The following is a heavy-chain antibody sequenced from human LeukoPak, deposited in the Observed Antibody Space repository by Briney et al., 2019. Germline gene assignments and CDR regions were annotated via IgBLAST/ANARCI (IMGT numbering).Heavy chain of an antibody. J-gene: IGHJ4*02. Sequence: GGSLRLSCAASGFTFSTCAMGWGRQAPGKGLGWGSAISGSGGSTFYADSVKGRFTISRDNSKNTVYLQMNSLRAENTAVYYCAKDEGDSGYSGYDSRPSFDYWGQGTLVTVSS. CDR3: AKDEGDSGYSGYDSRPSFDY. D-gene: IGHD5-12*01. CDR1: GFTFSTCA. V-gene: IGHV3-23*01. CDR2: ISGSGGST.